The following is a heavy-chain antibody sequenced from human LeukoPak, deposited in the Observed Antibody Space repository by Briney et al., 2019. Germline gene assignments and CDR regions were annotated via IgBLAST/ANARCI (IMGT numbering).Heavy chain of an antibody. CDR3: ERESPPSRIAPTRAFDI. D-gene: IGHD6-13*01. J-gene: IGHJ3*02. Sequence: ASVKVSCKASGYTFTGYYMHWVRQAPGQGLEWMGWINPNSGGTNYAQKFQGRVTMTRDTSISTAYMELSRLRSDDTAVYYCERESPPSRIAPTRAFDIWGQGTMVTVSS. V-gene: IGHV1-2*02. CDR2: INPNSGGT. CDR1: GYTFTGYY.